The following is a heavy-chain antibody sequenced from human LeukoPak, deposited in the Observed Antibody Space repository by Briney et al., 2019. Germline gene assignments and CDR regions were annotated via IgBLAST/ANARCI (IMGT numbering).Heavy chain of an antibody. CDR2: ISSSSYI. V-gene: IGHV3-21*01. CDR3: ARDMSWELHAFDI. D-gene: IGHD1-26*01. CDR1: GFTFSSYS. Sequence: GGSLRLSCAASGFTFSSYSMNWVRQAPGKGLEWVSSISSSSYIYYADSVKGRFTISRDNAKNSLYLQMNSLRAEDTAVYYCARDMSWELHAFDIWGQGTMVTVSS. J-gene: IGHJ3*02.